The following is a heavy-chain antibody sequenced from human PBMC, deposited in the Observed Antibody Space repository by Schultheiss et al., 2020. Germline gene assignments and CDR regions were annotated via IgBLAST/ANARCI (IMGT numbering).Heavy chain of an antibody. D-gene: IGHD4-17*01. CDR3: ARVPDYGDYPGFSFDY. J-gene: IGHJ4*02. CDR1: GGSFSGYY. V-gene: IGHV4-34*01. Sequence: SETLSLTCAVYGGSFSGYYWSWIRQPPGKGLEWIGEINHSGSTNYNPSLKSRVTMSVDTSKNQFSLKLSSVTAADTAVYYCARVPDYGDYPGFSFDYWGQGTLVTVSS. CDR2: INHSGST.